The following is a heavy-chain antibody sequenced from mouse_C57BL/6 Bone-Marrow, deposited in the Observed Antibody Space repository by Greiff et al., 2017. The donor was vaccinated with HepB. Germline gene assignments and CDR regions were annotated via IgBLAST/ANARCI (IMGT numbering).Heavy chain of an antibody. D-gene: IGHD1-1*01. J-gene: IGHJ4*01. CDR3: ARQGLYYYGSSYVKYYYAMDY. Sequence: EVQLVESGGDLVKPGGSLKLSCAASGFTFSSYGMSWVRQTPDKRLEWVATISSGGSYTYYPDSVKGRFTISRDNAKNTLYLQMSSLKSEDTAMYYCARQGLYYYGSSYVKYYYAMDYWGQGTSVTVSS. V-gene: IGHV5-6*01. CDR2: ISSGGSYT. CDR1: GFTFSSYG.